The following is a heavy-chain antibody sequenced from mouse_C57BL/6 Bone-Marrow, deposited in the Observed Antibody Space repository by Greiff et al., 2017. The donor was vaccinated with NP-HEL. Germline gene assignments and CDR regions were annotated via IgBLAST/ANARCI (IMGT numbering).Heavy chain of an antibody. CDR3: ARVKRWCPDY. CDR2: ISYDGSN. V-gene: IGHV3-6*01. J-gene: IGHJ2*01. CDR1: GYSITSGYY. Sequence: EVHLVESGPGLVKPSQSLSLTCSVTGYSITSGYYWNWIRQFPGNKLEWMGYISYDGSNNYNPSLKNRISITRDTSKNQFFLKLNSVTTEDTATYYCARVKRWCPDYWGQGTTLTVSS. D-gene: IGHD1-3*01.